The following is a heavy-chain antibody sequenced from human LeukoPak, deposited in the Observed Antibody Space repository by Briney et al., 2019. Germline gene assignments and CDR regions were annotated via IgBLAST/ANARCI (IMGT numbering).Heavy chain of an antibody. CDR2: IKQDGSEK. J-gene: IGHJ3*02. V-gene: IGHV3-7*01. CDR3: ARASWYSSGTHDAFDI. D-gene: IGHD6-19*01. CDR1: GFTFSSYW. Sequence: GGSLRLSCAASGFTFSSYWMSWVRQAPGKGLEWVANIKQDGSEKYYVDSVKGRFTISRDNAKNSLYLQMNSLRAEDTAVYYCARASWYSSGTHDAFDIWGQGTMVTVSS.